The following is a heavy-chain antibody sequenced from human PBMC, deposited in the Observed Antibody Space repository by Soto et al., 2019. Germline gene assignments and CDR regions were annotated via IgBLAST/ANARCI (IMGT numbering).Heavy chain of an antibody. D-gene: IGHD3-10*01. CDR3: AKPGYYGSGSYPSFFDY. V-gene: IGHV3-30*18. CDR1: GFTFSSYG. Sequence: QVQLVESGGGVVQPGRSLRLSCAASGFTFSSYGMHWVRQAPGKGLEWVAVISYDGSNKYYADSVKGRFTISRDNSKNTLYLQMNSLRAEDTAVYYCAKPGYYGSGSYPSFFDYWGQGTLVTVSS. CDR2: ISYDGSNK. J-gene: IGHJ4*02.